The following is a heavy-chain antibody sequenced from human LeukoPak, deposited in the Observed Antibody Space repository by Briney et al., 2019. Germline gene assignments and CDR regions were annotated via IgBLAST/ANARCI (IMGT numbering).Heavy chain of an antibody. D-gene: IGHD1-14*01. CDR2: IWYDGSQT. Sequence: GGSLRLSCAASGFTFSTYGMHWFRQAPGKGLEWVAVIWYDGSQTYYGDSVEGRFTISRDNSDSTLYLQMNSLRAEDTAVYYCAREPGYFDYWGQGALVTVSS. CDR3: AREPGYFDY. CDR1: GFTFSTYG. J-gene: IGHJ4*02. V-gene: IGHV3-33*01.